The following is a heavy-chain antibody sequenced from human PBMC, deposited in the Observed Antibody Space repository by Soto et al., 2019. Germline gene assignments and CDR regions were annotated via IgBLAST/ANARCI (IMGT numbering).Heavy chain of an antibody. CDR1: GGSIRSGDYY. V-gene: IGHV4-30-4*01. J-gene: IGHJ5*02. D-gene: IGHD3-10*01. CDR3: ARGPNFYNSARGWFDP. CDR2: VYYSGTT. Sequence: QVQLQESGPGLVKPSQTLSLTCTVSGGSIRSGDYYWSWILQSPGKGLEWIGYVYYSGTTSYNPSLKSRFTISVYTSKNQFSLKLNSVTAADTAVYYCARGPNFYNSARGWFDPWGQGALVTVSS.